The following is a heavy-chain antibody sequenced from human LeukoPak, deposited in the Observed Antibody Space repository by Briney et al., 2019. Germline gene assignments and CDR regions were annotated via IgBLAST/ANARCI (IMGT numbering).Heavy chain of an antibody. CDR3: AKDQITMVRGVIRSAPFDY. J-gene: IGHJ4*02. CDR2: ITGSGGST. V-gene: IGHV3-23*01. D-gene: IGHD3-10*01. Sequence: PGGSLRLSCAASGFVFSSYAMYWVRQAPGKGLEWVSAITGSGGSTYYADSVKGRFTMSRDNSKNTLWLQMNSLRAEDTAVYYCAKDQITMVRGVIRSAPFDYWGQGTLVTVSS. CDR1: GFVFSSYA.